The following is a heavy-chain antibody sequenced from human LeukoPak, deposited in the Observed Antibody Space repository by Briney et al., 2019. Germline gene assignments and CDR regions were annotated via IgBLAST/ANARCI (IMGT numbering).Heavy chain of an antibody. Sequence: SETLSLTCAVYGGSFSGYYWSWIRQPPGKGLEWIGSIYHSGSTYYNPSLKSRVTISVDTSKNQFSLKLSSVTAADTAVYYCARGGRYFAFDIWGQGTMVTVSS. CDR3: ARGGRYFAFDI. CDR2: IYHSGST. CDR1: GGSFSGYY. J-gene: IGHJ3*02. D-gene: IGHD1-26*01. V-gene: IGHV4-34*01.